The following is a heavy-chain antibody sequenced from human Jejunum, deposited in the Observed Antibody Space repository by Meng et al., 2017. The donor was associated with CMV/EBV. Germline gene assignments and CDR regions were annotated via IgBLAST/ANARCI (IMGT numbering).Heavy chain of an antibody. D-gene: IGHD6-6*01. J-gene: IGHJ4*02. CDR1: GDSISGSTYY. V-gene: IGHV4-39*07. CDR3: ARMTYSSSPVD. CDR2: IYYSGST. Sequence: QLQLQDSGPGLVKPSDTLSLTCIVSGDSISGSTYYWGWIRQPPGKGLEWIGNIYYSGSTYYTPSLKSRVSISVDTSTNQFSLRLSSMTAADTAVYYCARMTYSSSPVDWGQGTLVTVPS.